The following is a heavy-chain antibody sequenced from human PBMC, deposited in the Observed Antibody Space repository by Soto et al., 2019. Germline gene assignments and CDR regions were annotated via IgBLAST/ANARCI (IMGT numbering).Heavy chain of an antibody. CDR1: GFTFSSYG. Sequence: GGSLRLSCAASGFTFSSYGMHWVRQAPGKGLEWVAVISYDGSNKYYADSVKGRFTISRDNSKNTLYLQMNSLRAEDTAVYYCARDTVLVPAATTRYYYYGTDVWGQGTTVTVSS. V-gene: IGHV3-30*03. J-gene: IGHJ6*02. CDR3: ARDTVLVPAATTRYYYYGTDV. CDR2: ISYDGSNK. D-gene: IGHD2-2*01.